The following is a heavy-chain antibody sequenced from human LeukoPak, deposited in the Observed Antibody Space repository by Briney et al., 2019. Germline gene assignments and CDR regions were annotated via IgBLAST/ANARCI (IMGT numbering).Heavy chain of an antibody. CDR3: ARDRRGYSYGRGDFDY. J-gene: IGHJ4*02. CDR1: GFTVSSNY. CDR2: IYSGGST. V-gene: IGHV3-66*01. D-gene: IGHD5-18*01. Sequence: GGSLRLSCAASGFTVSSNYMSWVRQAPGKGLEWVSVIYSGGSTYYADSVKGRFTIPIDNSKNTLYLQMNSLRAEDTAVYYCARDRRGYSYGRGDFDYWGQGTLVTVSS.